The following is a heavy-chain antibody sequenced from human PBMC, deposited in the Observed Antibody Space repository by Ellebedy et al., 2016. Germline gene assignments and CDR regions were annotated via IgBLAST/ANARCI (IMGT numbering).Heavy chain of an antibody. J-gene: IGHJ2*01. CDR1: GGTFSSYA. V-gene: IGHV1-69*04. CDR3: ARGDADGDYGGGWYFDL. Sequence: SVKVSXXASGGTFSSYAISWVRQAPGQGLEWMGRIIPILGIANYAQKFQGRVTITADKSTSTAYMELSSLRSEDTAVYYCARGDADGDYGGGWYFDLWGRGTLVTVSS. CDR2: IIPILGIA. D-gene: IGHD4-17*01.